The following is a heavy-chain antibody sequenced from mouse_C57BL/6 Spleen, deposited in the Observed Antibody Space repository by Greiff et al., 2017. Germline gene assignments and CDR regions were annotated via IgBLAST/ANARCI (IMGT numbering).Heavy chain of an antibody. CDR2: NDPSDSYT. CDR1: GYTFTSYW. D-gene: IGHD2-3*01. CDR3: ARLGDGYLAY. J-gene: IGHJ3*01. V-gene: IGHV1-69*01. Sequence: QVQLQQPGAELVMPGASVKLSRQASGYTFTSYWMHWVKQRPGQGLEWIGENDPSDSYTNYKQKFKGKSTLTVDKYSSTADMQLSSLASDDSALYYCARLGDGYLAYWGQGTLVTVSA.